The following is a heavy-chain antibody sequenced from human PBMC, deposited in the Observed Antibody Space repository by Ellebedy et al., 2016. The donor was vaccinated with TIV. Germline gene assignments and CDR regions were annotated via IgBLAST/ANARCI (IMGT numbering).Heavy chain of an antibody. D-gene: IGHD6-19*01. CDR3: TRARVYSNGWYYPDF. CDR2: VSSSSSAI. J-gene: IGHJ4*02. CDR1: GFTFGGHS. V-gene: IGHV3-48*02. Sequence: GESLKISCAASGFTFGGHSMTWVRQAPGKGLEWISAVSSSSSAIFYADSVKGRFSLSRDNARNSLYLQMNTLRDEDTAVYYCTRARVYSNGWYYPDFWGQGTLVAVSS.